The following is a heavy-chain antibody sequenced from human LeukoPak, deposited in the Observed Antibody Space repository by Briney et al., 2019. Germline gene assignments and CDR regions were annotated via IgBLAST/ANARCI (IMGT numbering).Heavy chain of an antibody. CDR2: ISSSGTTI. CDR3: ARDGPTPGF. CDR1: GFTFSSDE. J-gene: IGHJ4*02. Sequence: PGGSPRLSCAASGFTFSSDEMNWVRQAPGKGLEWVSYISSSGTTIYYADSVKGRFAISRDNAKNSLYLQMNSLRAEDTAVYYCARDGPTPGFWGQGTLVTVSS. D-gene: IGHD2-15*01. V-gene: IGHV3-48*03.